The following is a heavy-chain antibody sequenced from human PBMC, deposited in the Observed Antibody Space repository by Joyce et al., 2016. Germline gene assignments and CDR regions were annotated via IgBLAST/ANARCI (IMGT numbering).Heavy chain of an antibody. J-gene: IGHJ4*02. V-gene: IGHV3-7*01. CDR2: IKQDGSEK. D-gene: IGHD3-10*01. Sequence: EVQLVESGGGLVQPGGSLRLSCAASGFTFSSYWMSWVRQDPGKGLEWVANIKQDGSEKYYVDSVKGRFTISRDNAKNSLYLQMNSLRAEDTAVYYCATVRDYYGSGSQPLDYWGQGTLVTVSS. CDR1: GFTFSSYW. CDR3: ATVRDYYGSGSQPLDY.